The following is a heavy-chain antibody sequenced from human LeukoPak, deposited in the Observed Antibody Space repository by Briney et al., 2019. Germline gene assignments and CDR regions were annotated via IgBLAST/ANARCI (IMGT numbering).Heavy chain of an antibody. D-gene: IGHD6-19*01. CDR3: ARVSEQWLVRGYFDY. CDR1: GFTFSSYA. J-gene: IGHJ4*02. V-gene: IGHV3-30-3*01. Sequence: PGGSLRLSCAASGFTFSSYAMHWVRQAPGKGLEWVAVISYDGSNKYYADSVKGRFTISRDNSKNTLYLQMNSLRAEDTAVYYCARVSEQWLVRGYFDYWGQGTLVTVSS. CDR2: ISYDGSNK.